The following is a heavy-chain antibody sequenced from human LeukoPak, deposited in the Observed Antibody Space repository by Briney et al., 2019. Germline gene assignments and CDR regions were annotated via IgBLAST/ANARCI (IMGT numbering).Heavy chain of an antibody. CDR2: IYYTGST. J-gene: IGHJ4*02. D-gene: IGHD6-19*01. CDR3: ARFHIHSGYTSGWYYFDY. V-gene: IGHV4-39*01. CDR1: GGSISSSSYY. Sequence: SETLSLTCTVSGGSISSSSYYWGWIRQPPGKDLEWIGSIYYTGSTYYNPSLKSRVIISVATSKTQFSLKLSSVTAADTAVYYCARFHIHSGYTSGWYYFDYWGQGTLVTVSS.